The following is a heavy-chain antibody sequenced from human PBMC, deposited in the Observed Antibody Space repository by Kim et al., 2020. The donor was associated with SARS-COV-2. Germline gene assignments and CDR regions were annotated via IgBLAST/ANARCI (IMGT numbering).Heavy chain of an antibody. J-gene: IGHJ6*02. Sequence: VKGRFTISRDHAKNSLYLKMNSMSAEDSAVYYCATGYSSGHPTGYGMDVWGQGTTVTVSS. CDR3: ATGYSSGHPTGYGMDV. V-gene: IGHV3-11*04. D-gene: IGHD6-19*01.